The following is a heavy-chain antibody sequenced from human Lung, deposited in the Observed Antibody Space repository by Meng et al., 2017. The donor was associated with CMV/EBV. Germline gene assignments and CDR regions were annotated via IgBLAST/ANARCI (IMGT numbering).Heavy chain of an antibody. CDR3: ARGLKYYDYVWGT. Sequence: LXCTVSGGSISSGGYYWSWIRQHPGKGLEWIGYIYYSGSTYYNPSLKSRVTIPVDTSKNQFSLKLSSVTAADTAVYYCARGLKYYDYVWGTWGQGTXVTVSS. D-gene: IGHD3-16*01. J-gene: IGHJ5*02. V-gene: IGHV4-31*03. CDR2: IYYSGST. CDR1: GGSISSGGYY.